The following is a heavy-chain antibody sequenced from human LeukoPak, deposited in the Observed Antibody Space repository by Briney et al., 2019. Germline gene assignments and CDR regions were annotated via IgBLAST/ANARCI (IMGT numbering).Heavy chain of an antibody. J-gene: IGHJ4*02. Sequence: GGSLRLSCAASGFTVSSNYMSWVRQAPGKGLEWVANIKQDGSEKYYVDSVKGRFTISRDNAKNSLYLQMNSLRAEDTAVYYCARGVANVPQQLVRRYFFDYWGQGTLVTVSS. V-gene: IGHV3-7*01. CDR2: IKQDGSEK. D-gene: IGHD6-13*01. CDR1: GFTVSSNY. CDR3: ARGVANVPQQLVRRYFFDY.